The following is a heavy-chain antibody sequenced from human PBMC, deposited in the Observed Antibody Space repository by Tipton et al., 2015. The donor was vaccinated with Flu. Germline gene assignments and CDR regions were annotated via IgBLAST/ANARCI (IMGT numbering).Heavy chain of an antibody. Sequence: AVSGFTFSSYEMNWVRQAPGKGLEWVSYISSSGSTIYYADSVKGRFTISRDNAKNSLYLQMNSLRAEDTAVYYCARVAVRSGMGFDPWGQGTLVTVSS. CDR3: ARVAVRSGMGFDP. D-gene: IGHD6-25*01. V-gene: IGHV3-48*03. J-gene: IGHJ5*02. CDR2: ISSSGSTI. CDR1: GFTFSSYE.